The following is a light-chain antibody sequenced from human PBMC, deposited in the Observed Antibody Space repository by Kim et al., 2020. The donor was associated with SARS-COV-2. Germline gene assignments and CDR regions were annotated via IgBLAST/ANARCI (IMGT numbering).Light chain of an antibody. CDR2: GAA. Sequence: EVVMTQSPATLSVSPGERATLSCRASQSISNKLAWYQHKPGQAPRLLIYGAATRATDIPARFSGSGSGTEFTLTISSLQSEDFAVYYCQQYNYWPIYSFGQGTKLEIK. V-gene: IGKV3-15*01. CDR3: QQYNYWPIYS. J-gene: IGKJ2*03. CDR1: QSISNK.